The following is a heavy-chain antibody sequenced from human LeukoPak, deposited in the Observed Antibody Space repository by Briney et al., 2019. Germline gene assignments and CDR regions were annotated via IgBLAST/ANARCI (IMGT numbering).Heavy chain of an antibody. CDR3: ARVTYYYDSSGYYPDAFDI. Sequence: GASVKVSCKASGYTFTSYTIHWVRQAPGQGLEWMGWISAYNGNTNYAQKLQGRVTMTTDTSTSTAYMELRSLRSDDTAVYYCARVTYYYDSSGYYPDAFDIWGQGTMVTVSS. J-gene: IGHJ3*02. D-gene: IGHD3-22*01. V-gene: IGHV1-18*01. CDR1: GYTFTSYT. CDR2: ISAYNGNT.